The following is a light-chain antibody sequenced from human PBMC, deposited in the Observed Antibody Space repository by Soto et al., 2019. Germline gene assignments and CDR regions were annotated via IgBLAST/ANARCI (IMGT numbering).Light chain of an antibody. CDR2: DDS. CDR3: QVWDSSRDVWV. Sequence: SYELTQPPSVSVAPGQTARITCGGNKIGSESVHWYQQKPGQAPVLVVYDDSDRPSGIPERFSGSNSGNTATLTISRVEAGDEADYYCQVWDSSRDVWVFGGGTKVTVL. J-gene: IGLJ3*02. V-gene: IGLV3-21*02. CDR1: KIGSES.